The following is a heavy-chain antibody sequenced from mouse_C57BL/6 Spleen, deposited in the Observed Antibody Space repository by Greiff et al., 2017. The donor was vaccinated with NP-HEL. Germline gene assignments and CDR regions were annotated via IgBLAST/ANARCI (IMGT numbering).Heavy chain of an antibody. D-gene: IGHD1-1*01. J-gene: IGHJ3*01. CDR1: GFTFSSYG. CDR2: ISSGGSYT. CDR3: ARHDYYGSRGFAY. Sequence: EVQRVESGGDLVKPGGSLKLSCAASGFTFSSYGMSWVRQTPDKRLEWVATISSGGSYTYYPDSVKGRFTISRDNAKNTLYLQMSSLKSEDTAMYYCARHDYYGSRGFAYWGQGTLVTVSA. V-gene: IGHV5-6*01.